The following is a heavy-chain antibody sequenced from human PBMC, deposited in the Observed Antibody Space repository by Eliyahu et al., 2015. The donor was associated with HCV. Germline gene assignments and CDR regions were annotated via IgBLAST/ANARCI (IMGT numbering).Heavy chain of an antibody. D-gene: IGHD2-15*01. J-gene: IGHJ4*02. V-gene: IGHV3-30-3*01. CDR2: ISYDGSNK. Sequence: AASGFTFSSYAMHWVRQAPGKGLEWVAVISYDGSNKYYADSVKGRFTISRDNSKNTLYLQMNSLRAEDTAVYYCARDGLLGPPVDYWGQGTLVTVSS. CDR3: ARDGLLGPPVDY. CDR1: GFTFSSYA.